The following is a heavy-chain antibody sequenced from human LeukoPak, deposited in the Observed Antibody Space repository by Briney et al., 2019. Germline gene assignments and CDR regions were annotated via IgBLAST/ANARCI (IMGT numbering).Heavy chain of an antibody. CDR1: GFIFSNYN. CDR3: ARATTAKRGSEGY. V-gene: IGHV3-21*01. D-gene: IGHD4-11*01. CDR2: ISSSGSYI. J-gene: IGHJ4*02. Sequence: GGSLRLSCAASGFIFSNYNMNWVRQAPGKGLEWVSFISSSGSYIYFADSVNGRFTISRDNAKNSLFLQMNSPRAEDTGLYYCARATTAKRGSEGYWGRGTLVTVSS.